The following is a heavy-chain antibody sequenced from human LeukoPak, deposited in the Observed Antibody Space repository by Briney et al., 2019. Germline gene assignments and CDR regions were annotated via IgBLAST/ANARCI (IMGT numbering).Heavy chain of an antibody. CDR1: GFTFSSYS. CDR3: AKHQLQSTVLFDY. J-gene: IGHJ4*02. Sequence: PGGSLRLSCAASGFTFSSYSMNWVRQAPGKGLEWVSSISSSSSYIYYADSVKGRFTISRDNSKNTLFLQMNSLRAEDTAVYYCAKHQLQSTVLFDYWGQGTLVTVSS. V-gene: IGHV3-21*04. D-gene: IGHD4-11*01. CDR2: ISSSSSYI.